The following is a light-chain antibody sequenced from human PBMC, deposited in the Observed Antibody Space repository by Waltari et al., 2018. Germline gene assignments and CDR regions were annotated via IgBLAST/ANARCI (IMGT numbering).Light chain of an antibody. V-gene: IGLV3-21*04. CDR2: SDT. CDR3: QVWDGSTDHYV. Sequence: SYVLTQPPSLSVALGKTARIPCGGNNIGTKTVNWYQHKPGQAPVLLIYSDTDRPSGIPERFTGSKSGTTATLTISTVEAGDEADYYCQVWDGSTDHYVFGSGTKVTV. CDR1: NIGTKT. J-gene: IGLJ1*01.